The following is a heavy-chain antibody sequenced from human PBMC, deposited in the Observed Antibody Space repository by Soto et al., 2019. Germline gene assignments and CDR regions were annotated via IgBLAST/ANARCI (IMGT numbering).Heavy chain of an antibody. V-gene: IGHV1-18*01. CDR1: GYTFASYG. Sequence: EASVKVSCKASGYTFASYGISWVRQAPGQGLEWMGWISAYNGNTNYAQKLQGRVTMTTDTSTSTAYMELRSLRSDDTAVYYCARIGGPMVRGIRGENYYYMDVWGKGTTVTVSS. CDR2: ISAYNGNT. D-gene: IGHD3-10*01. J-gene: IGHJ6*03. CDR3: ARIGGPMVRGIRGENYYYMDV.